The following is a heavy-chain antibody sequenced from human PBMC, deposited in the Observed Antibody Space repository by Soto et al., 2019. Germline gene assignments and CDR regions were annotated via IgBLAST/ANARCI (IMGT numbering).Heavy chain of an antibody. Sequence: SETLSLTCAVYGGSFSGYYWSWIRQPPGKGLEWIGEINHSGSTNYNPSLKSRVTISVDTSKNQFSLKLSSVTAADTAVYYCARDPGYNSGGNWFDPWGLGTLVTVS. CDR3: ARDPGYNSGGNWFDP. CDR1: GGSFSGYY. V-gene: IGHV4-34*01. J-gene: IGHJ5*02. CDR2: INHSGST. D-gene: IGHD6-19*01.